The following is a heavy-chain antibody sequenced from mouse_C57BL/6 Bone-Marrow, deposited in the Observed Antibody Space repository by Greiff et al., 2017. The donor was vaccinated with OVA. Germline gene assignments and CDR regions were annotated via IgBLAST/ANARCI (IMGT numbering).Heavy chain of an antibody. CDR1: GYTFTSYW. CDR3: ARGDYPYWYFDV. V-gene: IGHV1-61*01. Sequence: QVQLQQPGAELVRPGSSVHLSCKASGYTFTSYWLDWVKQRPGQGLEWIGNLYPSDSETHYNQKFKNKATLTVDKSSSTAYMQLSSLTSEDSAVYYCARGDYPYWYFDVWGTGTTVTVSS. J-gene: IGHJ1*03. D-gene: IGHD1-1*02. CDR2: LYPSDSET.